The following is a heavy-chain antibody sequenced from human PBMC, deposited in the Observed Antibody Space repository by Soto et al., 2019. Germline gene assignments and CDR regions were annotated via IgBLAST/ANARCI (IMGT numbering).Heavy chain of an antibody. CDR2: IWYDGSNK. J-gene: IGHJ6*02. CDR3: ARENDRPHTRWGDFWSGSLRYYYYYGMDV. D-gene: IGHD3-3*01. CDR1: GFTFSSYG. Sequence: PGGSLRLSCAASGFTFSSYGMHWVRQAPGKGLEWVAVIWYDGSNKYYADSVKGRFTISRDNSKNTLYLQMNSLRAEDTAVYYCARENDRPHTRWGDFWSGSLRYYYYYGMDVWGQGTTVTVSS. V-gene: IGHV3-33*01.